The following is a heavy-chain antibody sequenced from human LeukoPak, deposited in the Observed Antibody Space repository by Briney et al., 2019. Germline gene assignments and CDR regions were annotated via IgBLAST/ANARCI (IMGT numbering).Heavy chain of an antibody. V-gene: IGHV3-11*04. Sequence: GGSLRLSCAASGFTFSDYNMRWIRQAPGKGLEWVSSISRSGSTKYYADSVKGRFTISRDNSKNTLYLQMNSLRAEDTAVYFCAKDDYYDSSGDPNWFDPWGQGTLVTVSS. D-gene: IGHD3-22*01. CDR1: GFTFSDYN. CDR2: ISRSGSTK. J-gene: IGHJ5*02. CDR3: AKDDYYDSSGDPNWFDP.